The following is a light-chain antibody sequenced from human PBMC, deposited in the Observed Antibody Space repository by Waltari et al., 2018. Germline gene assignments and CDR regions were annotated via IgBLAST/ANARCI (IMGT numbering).Light chain of an antibody. CDR2: EGS. Sequence: QSVLTQPASVSGSPGQSITITCTGSSSDAGNDTFVSWYQQHPDQAPKLVIYEGSKRPSGISIRFSGSKSGNTASLTISRLQAEDEADYFCCSYAGSRTPWVFGGGTRVTVL. CDR3: CSYAGSRTPWV. CDR1: SSDAGNDTF. J-gene: IGLJ3*02. V-gene: IGLV2-23*01.